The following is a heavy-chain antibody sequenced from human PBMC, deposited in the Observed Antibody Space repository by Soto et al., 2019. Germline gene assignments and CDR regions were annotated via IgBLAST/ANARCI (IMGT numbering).Heavy chain of an antibody. CDR2: VSHDGRNT. D-gene: IGHD6-19*01. V-gene: IGHV3-30*18. CDR1: GFTFSDYA. J-gene: IGHJ4*02. Sequence: VQLVESGGGVVQPGRSLRLSCAASGFTFSDYAMHWVRQAPGKGLEWVAVVSHDGRNTHYADSVKGRFTISRDSSKNTVSMELTSLRAEDTAVYYCAKWGRKWLVTSDFNYWGQGALVTVSS. CDR3: AKWGRKWLVTSDFNY.